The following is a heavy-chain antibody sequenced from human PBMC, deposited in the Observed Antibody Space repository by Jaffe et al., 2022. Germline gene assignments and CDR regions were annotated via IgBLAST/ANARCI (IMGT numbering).Heavy chain of an antibody. CDR2: IYYSGST. D-gene: IGHD5-12*01. Sequence: QVQLQESGPGLVKPSETLSLTCTVSGGSISSYYWSWIRQPPGKGLEWIGYIYYSGSTNYNPSLKSRVTISVDTSKNQFSLKLSSVTAADTAVYYCARGPGGYPTYYYYYMDVWGKGTTVTVSS. V-gene: IGHV4-59*01. CDR1: GGSISSYY. CDR3: ARGPGGYPTYYYYYMDV. J-gene: IGHJ6*03.